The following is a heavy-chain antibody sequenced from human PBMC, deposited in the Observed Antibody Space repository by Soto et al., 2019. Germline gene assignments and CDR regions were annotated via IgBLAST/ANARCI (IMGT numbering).Heavy chain of an antibody. CDR1: GGSISSYY. Sequence: PSETLSLTCTVSGGSISSYYWSWIRQPPGKGLEWIGYIYYSGSTNYNPSLKSRVTISVDTSKNQFSLKLSSVTAADTAVYYCARIPVAGIPQPVDYWGQGTLVTVSS. J-gene: IGHJ4*02. CDR2: IYYSGST. CDR3: ARIPVAGIPQPVDY. D-gene: IGHD6-19*01. V-gene: IGHV4-59*01.